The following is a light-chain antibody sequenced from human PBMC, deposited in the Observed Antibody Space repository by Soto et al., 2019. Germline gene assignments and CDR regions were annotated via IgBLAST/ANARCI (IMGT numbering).Light chain of an antibody. CDR2: GNN. V-gene: IGLV1-40*01. CDR1: SSNIGANYD. CDR3: QSYDSSLSGVV. J-gene: IGLJ2*01. Sequence: QPVLTQPPSVSGAPGQRVTISCTGSSSNIGANYDVQWYQQLPGTAPKLLIYGNNNRPSGVPDRISGSKSGTSASLAITGLQAEDEAHYYCQSYDSSLSGVVFAGGTKLTVL.